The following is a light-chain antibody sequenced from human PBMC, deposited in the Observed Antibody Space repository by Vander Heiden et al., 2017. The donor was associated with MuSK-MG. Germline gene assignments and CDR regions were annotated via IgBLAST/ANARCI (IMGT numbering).Light chain of an antibody. J-gene: IGLJ3*02. CDR3: AVWDNSLSAWV. Sequence: QSVLTRPPSACGTPGQTVTISCSGSSSNIGTNNVQWCQQLPGTAPNLLIHTNSQRPSGVSDRISGSKSGTSASLAIIRLRSEDEADYYCAVWDNSLSAWVLGGGTKVTVL. CDR1: SSNIGTNN. CDR2: TNS. V-gene: IGLV1-47*02.